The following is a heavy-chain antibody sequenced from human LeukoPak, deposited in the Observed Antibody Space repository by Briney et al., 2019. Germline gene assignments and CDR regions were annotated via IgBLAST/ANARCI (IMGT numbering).Heavy chain of an antibody. CDR1: GFTFSAYT. CDR3: ARDGGSYNFDI. J-gene: IGHJ3*02. D-gene: IGHD1-1*01. Sequence: GGSLRLSCAASGFTFSAYTMNWVRQAPGKGLEWVSYISTNSRTISYADSVKGRFTISRDNAKNSLFLQMNSLRAEDTAVYYCARDGGSYNFDIWGQGTMVTASS. V-gene: IGHV3-48*01. CDR2: ISTNSRTI.